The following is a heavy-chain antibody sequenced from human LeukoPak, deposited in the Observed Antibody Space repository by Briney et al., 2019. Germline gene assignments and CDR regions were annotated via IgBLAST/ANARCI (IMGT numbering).Heavy chain of an antibody. CDR3: ARTRTALSWFDP. CDR1: GGSISSYY. CDR2: IYYSGST. Sequence: SETLSLTCTVSGGSISSYYWSWIRQPPGKGLEWMGYIYYSGSTNYNPSLKRRVTISVDTSKNQFSLKLSSVTAADTAVYYCARTRTALSWFDPWGQGTLVTVSS. J-gene: IGHJ5*02. V-gene: IGHV4-59*01.